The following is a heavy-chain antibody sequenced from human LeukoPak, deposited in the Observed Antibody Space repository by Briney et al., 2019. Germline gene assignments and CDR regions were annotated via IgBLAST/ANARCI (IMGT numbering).Heavy chain of an antibody. CDR3: ARETACGGDCSGHFDY. CDR2: IWYDGSNK. J-gene: IGHJ4*02. D-gene: IGHD2-21*02. CDR1: GFTFSSYG. V-gene: IGHV3-33*01. Sequence: GGSLRLSCAASGFTFSSYGMHWVRQAPGKGLEWVAVIWYDGSNKYYADSVKGRFTISRDNSKNTLYLQMNSLRAEDTAVYYCARETACGGDCSGHFDYWGQGTLVTVSS.